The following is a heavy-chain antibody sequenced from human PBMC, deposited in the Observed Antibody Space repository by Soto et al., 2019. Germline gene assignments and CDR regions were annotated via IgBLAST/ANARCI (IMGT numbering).Heavy chain of an antibody. CDR3: ALTYYRSGSYYNVRWFDP. D-gene: IGHD3-10*01. Sequence: QITLKESGPTLVKPTQTLTLTCTFSGFSLSTSGVGVGWIRQPPGKALEWLALIYWDDDKRYRPSLKSRRTITKHPSKNQVLLTMTNMDPVDTATYYCALTYYRSGSYYNVRWFDPWGQGTLVTVSS. J-gene: IGHJ5*02. CDR1: GFSLSTSGVG. V-gene: IGHV2-5*02. CDR2: IYWDDDK.